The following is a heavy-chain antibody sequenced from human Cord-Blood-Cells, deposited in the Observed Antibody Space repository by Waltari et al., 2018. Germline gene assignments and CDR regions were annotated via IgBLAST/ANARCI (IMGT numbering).Heavy chain of an antibody. D-gene: IGHD2-8*01. J-gene: IGHJ4*02. CDR3: ARGVYFDY. V-gene: IGHV4-38-2*01. Sequence: QVQLQESGPGLVKPSETLSLTCAVSGYSISSGYYWGWIRQPPGKGLEWIGSIYHSGSTYYNPSLKSRVTISVDTSKNRFSLKLSSVTAADTAVYYCARGVYFDYWGQGTLVTVSS. CDR1: GYSISSGYY. CDR2: IYHSGST.